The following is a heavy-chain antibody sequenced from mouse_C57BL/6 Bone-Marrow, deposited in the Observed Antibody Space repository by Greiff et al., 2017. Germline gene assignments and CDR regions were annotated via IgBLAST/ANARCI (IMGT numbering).Heavy chain of an antibody. Sequence: QVQLQQPGAELVKPGASVKLSCKASGYTFTSYWMHWVKQRPGQGLAWIGMIHPNSGSTNYNEKFKSKATLTVDKSSSTAYMQLSSLTSEDSAVYYCARGGYGSSYPHYWYFDVWGTGTTVTVSS. V-gene: IGHV1-64*01. D-gene: IGHD1-1*01. CDR1: GYTFTSYW. CDR2: IHPNSGST. J-gene: IGHJ1*03. CDR3: ARGGYGSSYPHYWYFDV.